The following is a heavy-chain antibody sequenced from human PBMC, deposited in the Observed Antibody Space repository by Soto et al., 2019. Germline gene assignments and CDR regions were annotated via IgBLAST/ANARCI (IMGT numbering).Heavy chain of an antibody. V-gene: IGHV1-69*01. CDR1: GGTFSSYA. D-gene: IGHD6-19*01. CDR2: IIPIFGTA. CDR3: ARGLYSSGWYYFDY. Sequence: QVQLVQSGAEVKKPGSSVTVSCTASGGTFSSYAISWVRQAPGQGLEWMGGIIPIFGTANYAQKFQGRVTITADESTSTAYMELSSLRSEDTAVYYCARGLYSSGWYYFDYWGQGTLVTVSS. J-gene: IGHJ4*02.